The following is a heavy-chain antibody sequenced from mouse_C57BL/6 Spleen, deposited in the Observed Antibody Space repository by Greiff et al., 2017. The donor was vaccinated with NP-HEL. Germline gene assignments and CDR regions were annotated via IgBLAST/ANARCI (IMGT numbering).Heavy chain of an antibody. V-gene: IGHV1-63*01. J-gene: IGHJ3*01. Sequence: VKLVESGAELVRPGTSVKMSCKASGYTFTNYWIGWAKQRPGHGLEWIGDIYPGGGYTNYNEKFKGKATLTADKSSSTAYMQFSSLTSEDSAIYYCAREDGSSYGWFAYWGQGTLVTVSA. CDR3: AREDGSSYGWFAY. D-gene: IGHD1-1*01. CDR2: IYPGGGYT. CDR1: GYTFTNYW.